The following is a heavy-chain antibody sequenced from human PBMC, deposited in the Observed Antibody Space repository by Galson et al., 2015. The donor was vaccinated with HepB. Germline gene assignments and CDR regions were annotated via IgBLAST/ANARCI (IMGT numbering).Heavy chain of an antibody. V-gene: IGHV3-30*04. D-gene: IGHD3-3*01. J-gene: IGHJ4*02. CDR2: ISYDGSNK. CDR3: ASTKGSRFDY. Sequence: SLRLSCAASGFTFSSYAMHWVRQAPGKGLEWVAVISYDGSNKYYADSVKGRFTISRDNSKNTLYLQMNSLRAEDTAVYYCASTKGSRFDYWGQGTLVTVSS. CDR1: GFTFSSYA.